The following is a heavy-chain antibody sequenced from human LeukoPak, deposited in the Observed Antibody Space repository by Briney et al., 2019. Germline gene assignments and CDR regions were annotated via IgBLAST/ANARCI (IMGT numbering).Heavy chain of an antibody. V-gene: IGHV4-34*01. D-gene: IGHD5-18*01. CDR3: ARRRIQLWLTTYYFDY. CDR2: INHSGST. J-gene: IGHJ4*02. Sequence: SETLSLTCAVYGGSFSGYYWSWIRQPPGKGLEWIGEINHSGSTNYNPSLKSRVTISVDTSKNQFSLKLSSVTAADTAVYYCARRRIQLWLTTYYFDYWGQGTLVTVSS. CDR1: GGSFSGYY.